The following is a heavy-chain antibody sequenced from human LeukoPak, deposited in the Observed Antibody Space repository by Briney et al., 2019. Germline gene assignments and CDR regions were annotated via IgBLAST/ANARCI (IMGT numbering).Heavy chain of an antibody. CDR2: INPSGST. V-gene: IGHV4-4*07. CDR1: GGSINNYY. CDR3: ARASYYESRNNIAFDL. D-gene: IGHD3-10*01. Sequence: PSETLSLTCTVSGGSINNYYWSWIRQPAGKGLKWIGRINPSGSTKNNPSLKSRVTMSLDTRKNQLSLNLGSVTAADTAVYYCARASYYESRNNIAFDLWGRGTMVTVSS. J-gene: IGHJ3*01.